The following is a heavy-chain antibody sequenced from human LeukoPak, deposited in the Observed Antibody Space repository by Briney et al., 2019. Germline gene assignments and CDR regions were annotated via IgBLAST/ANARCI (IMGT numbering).Heavy chain of an antibody. D-gene: IGHD2-15*01. CDR2: ISSSSNTI. CDR1: GFTFSNYN. V-gene: IGHV3-48*01. J-gene: IGHJ4*02. CDR3: ARDKLPVDY. Sequence: GGSLRLSCAASGFTFSNYNMNWVRQAPGKGLEWVSYISSSSNTIYYADSVKGRFTISRDNAKNSLYLQMSGLRAEDTAVYYCARDKLPVDYWGQGALVTVSS.